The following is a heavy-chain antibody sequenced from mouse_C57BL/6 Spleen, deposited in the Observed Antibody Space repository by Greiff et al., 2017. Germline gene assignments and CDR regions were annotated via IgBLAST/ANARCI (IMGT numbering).Heavy chain of an antibody. CDR3: ARPYYYGSPWFAY. Sequence: EVMLVESGGGLVKPGGSLKLSCAASGFTFSDYGMHWVRQAPEKGLEWVAYISSGSSTIYYADTVKGRFTLSRDNAKNTLFLQMTSLRSEDTAMYYCARPYYYGSPWFAYWGQGTLVTVSA. V-gene: IGHV5-17*01. D-gene: IGHD1-1*01. J-gene: IGHJ3*01. CDR1: GFTFSDYG. CDR2: ISSGSSTI.